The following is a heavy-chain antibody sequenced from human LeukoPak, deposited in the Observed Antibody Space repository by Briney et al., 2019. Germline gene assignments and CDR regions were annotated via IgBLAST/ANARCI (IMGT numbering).Heavy chain of an antibody. V-gene: IGHV1-8*01. CDR1: GYTFTSYD. CDR3: ARSPSRERKWIQLWSPNFDY. J-gene: IGHJ4*02. Sequence: ASVKVSCKASGYTFTSYDINWLRQATEQGLEWMGWMNPNSGNTGYAQKFQGRVTMTRNTSISTAYMELSSLRSEDTAVYYCARSPSRERKWIQLWSPNFDYWGQGTLVTVSS. CDR2: MNPNSGNT. D-gene: IGHD5-18*01.